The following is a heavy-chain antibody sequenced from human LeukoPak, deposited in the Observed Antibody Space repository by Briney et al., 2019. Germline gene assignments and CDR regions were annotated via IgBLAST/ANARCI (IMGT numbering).Heavy chain of an antibody. CDR3: ARRPGGWSGYYINWFDP. D-gene: IGHD3-3*01. V-gene: IGHV4-38-2*01. CDR2: IYHSGST. J-gene: IGHJ5*02. CDR1: GYSISSGYY. Sequence: SETLSLTCAVSGYSISSGYYCGWIRQPPGKGLGWIGSIYHSGSTYYNPSLKSRVTISVDTSKNQFSLKLSSVTAADTAVYYCARRPGGWSGYYINWFDPWGQGTLVTVSS.